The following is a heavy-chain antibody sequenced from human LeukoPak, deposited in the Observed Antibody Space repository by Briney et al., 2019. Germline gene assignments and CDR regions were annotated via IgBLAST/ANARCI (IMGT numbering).Heavy chain of an antibody. Sequence: RGESLKISCKASGYSFSSYWIVWVRQMSGRGLEWMGSTYPSDSYTRNSPSFQGPVTMSVDNSISTAYLQWSSLRASDTAMYYCARRLDDYGNNWFDSWGQGTQVIVSS. CDR2: TYPSDSYT. CDR3: ARRLDDYGNNWFDS. CDR1: GYSFSSYW. V-gene: IGHV5-51*01. D-gene: IGHD4-17*01. J-gene: IGHJ5*01.